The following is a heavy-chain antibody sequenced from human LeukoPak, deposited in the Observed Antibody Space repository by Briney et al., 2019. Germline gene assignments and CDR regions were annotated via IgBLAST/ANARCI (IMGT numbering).Heavy chain of an antibody. V-gene: IGHV4-34*01. CDR2: INHSGST. CDR1: GGSFSGYY. J-gene: IGHJ4*02. D-gene: IGHD3-22*01. Sequence: SETLTLTCAVYGGSFSGYYWSWIRQPPGKGLEWIGEINHSGSTNYNPSLKSRVTISVDTSKNQFSLKLSSVTAADTAVYYCASLTMIVVPWGQGTLVTVSS. CDR3: ASLTMIVVP.